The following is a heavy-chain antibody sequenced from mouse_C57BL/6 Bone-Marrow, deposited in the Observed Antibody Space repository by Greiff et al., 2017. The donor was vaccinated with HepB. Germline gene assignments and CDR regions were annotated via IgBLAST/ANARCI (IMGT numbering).Heavy chain of an antibody. Sequence: EVQLQQSGAELVRPGASVKLSCTASGFNIKDDYMHWVKQRPEQGLEWIGWIDPENGDTEYASKFQGKATITADTSSNTAYLQLSSLTSEDTAVYYCTTDGYYAYWGQGTLVTVSA. CDR3: TTDGYYAY. CDR1: GFNIKDDY. D-gene: IGHD2-3*01. CDR2: IDPENGDT. J-gene: IGHJ3*01. V-gene: IGHV14-4*01.